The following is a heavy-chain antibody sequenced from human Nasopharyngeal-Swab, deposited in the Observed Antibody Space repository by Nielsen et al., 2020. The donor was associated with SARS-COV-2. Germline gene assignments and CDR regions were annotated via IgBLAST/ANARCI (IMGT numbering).Heavy chain of an antibody. D-gene: IGHD6-13*01. J-gene: IGHJ6*02. CDR3: ARDQGSSWYTYYYYGMDV. CDR1: GFTFSSYA. Sequence: GGSLRLSCAASGFTFSSYAMHWVRQAPGKGLEWMAVISYDGSKKYYADSVKGRFTISRDNSKNTLYLQMNSLRAEDTAVYYCARDQGSSWYTYYYYGMDVWGQGTTVTVSS. CDR2: ISYDGSKK. V-gene: IGHV3-30-3*01.